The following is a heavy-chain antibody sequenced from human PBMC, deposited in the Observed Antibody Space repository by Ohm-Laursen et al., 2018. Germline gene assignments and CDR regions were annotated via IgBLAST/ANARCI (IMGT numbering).Heavy chain of an antibody. D-gene: IGHD5-18*01. CDR3: ARTVDTAMAYFDY. CDR1: GFAFSSFE. J-gene: IGHJ4*02. V-gene: IGHV3-48*03. CDR2: ISSGGGTI. Sequence: GSLRLSCTASGFAFSSFEMNWVRQAPGKGLEWVSYISSGGGTIYYADSVKGRFTISRDNAKNTLYLQMNSLRAEDTAVYYCARTVDTAMAYFDYWGQGTLVTVSS.